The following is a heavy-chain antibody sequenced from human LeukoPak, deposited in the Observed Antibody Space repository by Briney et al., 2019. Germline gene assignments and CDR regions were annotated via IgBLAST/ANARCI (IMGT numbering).Heavy chain of an antibody. CDR2: IYHSGST. CDR3: ARVGYYYYYMDV. CDR1: GYSISSGYY. J-gene: IGHJ6*03. V-gene: IGHV4-38-2*02. Sequence: PSETLSLTCTVSGYSISSGYYWGWIRPPPGKGLEWIGSIYHSGSTYYNPSLKSRVTISVDTTKNQFSLKLSSVTAADTAVYYCARVGYYYYYMDVWGKGTTVTVSS.